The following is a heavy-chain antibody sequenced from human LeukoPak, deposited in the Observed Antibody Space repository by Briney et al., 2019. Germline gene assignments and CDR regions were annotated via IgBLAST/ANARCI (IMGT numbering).Heavy chain of an antibody. CDR1: GFTFSNHW. D-gene: IGHD3-10*01. J-gene: IGHJ4*02. Sequence: GGSLRLSCAASGFTFSNHWMSWVRQAPGKGLEWVSAISGSGGSTYYADSVKGRFTISRDNSKNTLYLQMNSLRAEDTAVYYCAKGVTMVRGVIMDYWGQGTLVTVSS. CDR2: ISGSGGST. V-gene: IGHV3-23*01. CDR3: AKGVTMVRGVIMDY.